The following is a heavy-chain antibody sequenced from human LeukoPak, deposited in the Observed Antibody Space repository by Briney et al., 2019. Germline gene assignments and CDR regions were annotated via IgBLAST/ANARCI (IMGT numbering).Heavy chain of an antibody. CDR1: GYTFTSYD. D-gene: IGHD6-19*01. CDR2: MNPNSGNT. V-gene: IGHV1-8*01. Sequence: ASVKVSCKASGYTFTSYDINWVRQATGQGLEWMGWMNPNSGNTGYAQKFQGRVTMTRNTSISTAYMELSSLRSEDTAVYYCASAGGSVAGDDYWGQGTLVTVSS. J-gene: IGHJ4*02. CDR3: ASAGGSVAGDDY.